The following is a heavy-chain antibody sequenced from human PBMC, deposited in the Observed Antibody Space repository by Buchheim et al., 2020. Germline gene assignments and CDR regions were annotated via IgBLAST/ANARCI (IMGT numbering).Heavy chain of an antibody. CDR2: ISYDGSNK. Sequence: QVQLVESGGGVVQPGRSLRLSCAASGFTFSSYGMHWVRQAPGKGLEWVAVISYDGSNKYYADSVKGRFTISRDNSTNTLYLQMNSLRAEDTAVYYCAKDSDFWSGYYNSYYFDYWGQGTL. V-gene: IGHV3-30*18. D-gene: IGHD3-3*01. CDR1: GFTFSSYG. CDR3: AKDSDFWSGYYNSYYFDY. J-gene: IGHJ4*02.